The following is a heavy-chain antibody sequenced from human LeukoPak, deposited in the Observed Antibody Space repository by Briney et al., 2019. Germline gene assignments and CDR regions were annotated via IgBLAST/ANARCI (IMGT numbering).Heavy chain of an antibody. D-gene: IGHD3-9*01. CDR3: ARDIHYDILTGYFPPTNYYYYMDV. Sequence: GGSLRLSCAASGFTFDDYGMSWVRQAPGKGLEWVSGINWNGGSTGYADSVKGRFTISRDNAKNSLYLRMNSLRAEDTALYYCARDIHYDILTGYFPPTNYYYYMDVWGKGTTVTVSS. J-gene: IGHJ6*03. CDR1: GFTFDDYG. V-gene: IGHV3-20*04. CDR2: INWNGGST.